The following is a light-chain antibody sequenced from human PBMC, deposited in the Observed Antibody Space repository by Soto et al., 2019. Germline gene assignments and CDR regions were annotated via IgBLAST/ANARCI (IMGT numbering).Light chain of an antibody. Sequence: DIQMTQSPSSLSASVGDRVTITCRASQSISNYLNWYQQKPGKVPKLLIYAASSLKSGVPSRFSGSGSGTDFTLTISSLQPDDFATYYCQQYNSYWTFGQGTKVDIK. CDR2: AAS. CDR3: QQYNSYWT. J-gene: IGKJ1*01. CDR1: QSISNY. V-gene: IGKV1-39*01.